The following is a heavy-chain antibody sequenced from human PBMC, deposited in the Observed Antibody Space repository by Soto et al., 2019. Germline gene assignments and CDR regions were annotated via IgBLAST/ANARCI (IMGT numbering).Heavy chain of an antibody. Sequence: QVTLKESGPVLVKPTEPLTLTCTVSGFSLSNAQMGVSWIRQPPGKALEWLAHIFWNDEKSYRTSLKSRLISSQDTSKRRVVLTMTNMDPVDTATCYCARGVEMITFGGVIIADWGQGTLVTVSS. CDR1: GFSLSNAQMG. CDR2: IFWNDEK. D-gene: IGHD3-16*01. V-gene: IGHV2-26*01. CDR3: ARGVEMITFGGVIIAD. J-gene: IGHJ4*02.